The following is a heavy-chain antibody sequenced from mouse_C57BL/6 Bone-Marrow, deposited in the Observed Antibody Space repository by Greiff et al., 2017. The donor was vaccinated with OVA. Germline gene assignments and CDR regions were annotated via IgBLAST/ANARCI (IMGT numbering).Heavy chain of an antibody. J-gene: IGHJ1*03. V-gene: IGHV5-12*01. D-gene: IGHD2-4*01. CDR1: GFTFSDYY. CDR3: ARHPISYYDYDDWYFDV. CDR2: ISNGGGST. Sequence: EVQGVESGGGLVQPGGSLKLSCAASGFTFSDYYMYWVRQTPEKRLEWVAYISNGGGSTYYPDTVKGRFTISRDNAKNTLYLQMSRLKSEDTAMYYCARHPISYYDYDDWYFDVWGTGTTVTVSS.